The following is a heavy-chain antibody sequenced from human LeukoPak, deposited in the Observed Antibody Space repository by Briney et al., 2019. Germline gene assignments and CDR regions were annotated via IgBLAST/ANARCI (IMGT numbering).Heavy chain of an antibody. CDR1: GGSISSYY. V-gene: IGHV4-59*01. CDR3: ARDLSIAARPGWFDP. J-gene: IGHJ5*02. CDR2: IYYSGST. Sequence: SETLSLTCTVSGGSISSYYWSWIRQPPGKGLEWIGYIYYSGSTNYNPSLKSRVTISVDTSKNQFSLKLSSVTAADTAVYCCARDLSIAARPGWFDPWGQGTLVTVSS. D-gene: IGHD6-6*01.